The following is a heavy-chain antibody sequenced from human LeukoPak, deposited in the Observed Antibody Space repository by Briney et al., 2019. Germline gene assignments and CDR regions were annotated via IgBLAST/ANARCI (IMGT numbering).Heavy chain of an antibody. Sequence: ASVKVSCKASGYTFTSYDINWVRQATGQGLEWMGWMNPNSGNTGYAQQFQGRVTMTRDTSTSTVYMELTSLRSEDTALYYCARLTRSGTAFDIWGQGTMVTVSS. D-gene: IGHD6-25*01. CDR1: GYTFTSYD. V-gene: IGHV1-8*01. J-gene: IGHJ3*02. CDR2: MNPNSGNT. CDR3: ARLTRSGTAFDI.